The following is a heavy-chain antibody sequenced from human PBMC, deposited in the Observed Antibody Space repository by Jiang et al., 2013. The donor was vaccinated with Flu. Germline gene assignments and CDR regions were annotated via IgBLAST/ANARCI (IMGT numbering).Heavy chain of an antibody. J-gene: IGHJ4*02. Sequence: YWDDDKRYSPSLKSRLTITKDTSKNQVVLTMTNMDPVDTATYYCAHSGSNLGKYYFDYWGQGTLVTVSS. CDR3: AHSGSNLGKYYFDY. V-gene: IGHV2-5*02. D-gene: IGHD1-26*01. CDR2: YWDDDK.